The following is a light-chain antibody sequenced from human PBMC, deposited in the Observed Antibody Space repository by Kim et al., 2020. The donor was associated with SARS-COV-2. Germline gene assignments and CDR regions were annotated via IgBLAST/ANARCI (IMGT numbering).Light chain of an antibody. CDR2: SAS. J-gene: IGKJ4*01. V-gene: IGKV1-39*01. CDR3: QQTYSLPLT. Sequence: DIQMTQSPSSLSASVGDRVNITCRADQSITNDLNWYQQKPGKVPNVLIYSASSLQRGVPSRFSGSGSGTDFTLTISSLQPEDFATYYCQQTYSLPLTFGGGTKLEI. CDR1: QSITND.